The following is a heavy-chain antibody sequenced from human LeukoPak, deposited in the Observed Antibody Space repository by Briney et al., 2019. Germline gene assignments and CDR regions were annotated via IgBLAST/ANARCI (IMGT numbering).Heavy chain of an antibody. CDR3: ARVRIVGATKSWFDP. D-gene: IGHD1-26*01. CDR1: GYTFTSYY. V-gene: IGHV1-46*01. CDR2: INPSGGST. J-gene: IGHJ5*02. Sequence: ASVKVSCKASGYTFTSYYMHWVRQAPGQGLEWMGIINPSGGSTSYAQKFQGRVTMTRDMSTSTVYMELSSLRSEDTAVYYCARVRIVGATKSWFDPWGQGTLVTVSS.